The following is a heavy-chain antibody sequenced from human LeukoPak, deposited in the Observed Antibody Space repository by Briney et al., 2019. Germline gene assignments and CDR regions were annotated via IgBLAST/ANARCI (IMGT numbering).Heavy chain of an antibody. Sequence: GGSLRLSCAASGFTFSNDWMNWVRQAPGKGLEWVSAISNNGGYTYYADSVQGRFTISRDNSKSTLCLQMNSLRAGDTAVYYCAKQLGYCSDGSCYFPYWGQGTLVTVSS. CDR2: ISNNGGYT. V-gene: IGHV3-23*01. D-gene: IGHD2-15*01. CDR3: AKQLGYCSDGSCYFPY. J-gene: IGHJ4*02. CDR1: GFTFSNDW.